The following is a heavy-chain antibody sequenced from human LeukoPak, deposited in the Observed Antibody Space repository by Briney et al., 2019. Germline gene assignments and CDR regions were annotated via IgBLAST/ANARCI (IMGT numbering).Heavy chain of an antibody. V-gene: IGHV1-69*13. CDR1: GGTFSSYA. CDR3: ARSSSGSYYFDY. J-gene: IGHJ4*02. D-gene: IGHD3-22*01. Sequence: ASVKVSCKASGGTFSSYAISRVRQAPGQGLEWMGGIIPIFGTANYAQKFQGRVTITADESTSTAYMELSSLRSEDTAVYYCARSSSGSYYFDYWGQGTLVTVSS. CDR2: IIPIFGTA.